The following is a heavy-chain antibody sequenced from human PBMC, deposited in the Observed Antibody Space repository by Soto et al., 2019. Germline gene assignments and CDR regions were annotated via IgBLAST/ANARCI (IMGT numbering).Heavy chain of an antibody. Sequence: GGSLRLSCGASGFTFSNYWMNWVRQAPGKGLEWVANIKQDGGEEYYVDSVKGRFTISRDNAKNSLYLQMTSLRAEDTAVYYCTRGIRGSSGWSYYYGMDVWGQGTTVTVSS. CDR3: TRGIRGSSGWSYYYGMDV. CDR2: IKQDGGEE. D-gene: IGHD6-19*01. V-gene: IGHV3-7*03. J-gene: IGHJ6*02. CDR1: GFTFSNYW.